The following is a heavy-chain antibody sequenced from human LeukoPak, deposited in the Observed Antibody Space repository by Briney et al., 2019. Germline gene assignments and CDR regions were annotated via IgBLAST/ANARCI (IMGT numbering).Heavy chain of an antibody. CDR2: IYPGDSDT. J-gene: IGHJ3*02. D-gene: IGHD3-22*01. V-gene: IGHV5-51*01. CDR3: ARLRITMIVVAKGDAFDI. Sequence: KVSCKASGGTFSSYAISWVRQMPGKGLERMGIIYPGDSDTRYSPSFQGQVTISADKSISTAYLQWSSLKASDTAMYYCARLRITMIVVAKGDAFDIWGQGTMVTVSS. CDR1: GGTFSSYA.